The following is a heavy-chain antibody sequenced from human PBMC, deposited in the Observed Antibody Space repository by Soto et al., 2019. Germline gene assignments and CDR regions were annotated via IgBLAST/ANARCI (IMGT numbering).Heavy chain of an antibody. CDR1: GYCFTNYN. J-gene: IGHJ5*02. D-gene: IGHD6-13*01. V-gene: IGHV1-3*01. CDR2: INGGNGYT. CDR3: ARGYGSSSFDP. Sequence: GXSVKVSCKASGYCFTNYNIYWLRQAPGQRLEWMGWINGGNGYTKYSRIFQGRVTFTRDTSATTVYMELSSLRSEDTAVYYCARGYGSSSFDPWGQGALVTVSS.